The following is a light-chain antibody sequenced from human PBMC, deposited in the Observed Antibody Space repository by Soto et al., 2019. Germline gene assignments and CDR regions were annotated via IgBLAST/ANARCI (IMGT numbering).Light chain of an antibody. V-gene: IGLV2-14*01. CDR2: DVS. Sequence: QSALTQPASVSGSPGQSITISCTGTSSDVGGFNYVSWYQQHPGKAPKLMIYDVSNRPSGVSNRFSGSKSDNTASLTISGPQAEDEADYYCSSYRRSSTLVFGTGTKVTVL. CDR3: SSYRRSSTLV. CDR1: SSDVGGFNY. J-gene: IGLJ1*01.